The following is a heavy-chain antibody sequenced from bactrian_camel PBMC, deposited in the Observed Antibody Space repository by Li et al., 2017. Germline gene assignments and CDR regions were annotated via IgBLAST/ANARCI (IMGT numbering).Heavy chain of an antibody. CDR2: MYTIGTST. J-gene: IGHJ6*01. D-gene: IGHD5*01. CDR1: EYTDGAHC. V-gene: IGHV3S63*01. CDR3: AADPISWGCSRSGRFQADFGY. Sequence: HVQLVESGGGSVQVGGSLTLSCAVSEYTDGAHCMGWFRQAPGQEREGVASMYTIGTSTWYADSVKGRFTISQDKDKNTVYLQMNSLKPEDTAMYYCAADPISWGCSRSGRFQADFGYWGQGTQVTVS.